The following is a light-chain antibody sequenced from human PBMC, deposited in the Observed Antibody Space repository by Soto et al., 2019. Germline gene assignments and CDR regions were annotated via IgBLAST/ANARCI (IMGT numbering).Light chain of an antibody. Sequence: EIVLTQSPATLSLSPGERDTLSCRASQSVSSYLAWYQQKPGQAPRLLIYDASNRATGIPARFSGSGSGTDFTLTISSLEPEDFAVYYCQQHSNWPPITFGQGTRLDIK. CDR1: QSVSSY. CDR3: QQHSNWPPIT. J-gene: IGKJ5*01. V-gene: IGKV3-11*01. CDR2: DAS.